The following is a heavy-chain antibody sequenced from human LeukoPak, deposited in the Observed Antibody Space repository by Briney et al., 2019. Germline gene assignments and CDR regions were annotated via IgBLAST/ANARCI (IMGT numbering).Heavy chain of an antibody. Sequence: SGPTLVKPTQTLTLTCTFSGFSLSTSGVGVGWIRQPPGKALEWLALIYWNDDKRYSPSLKSRLTITKDTSKNQVVLTMTNMDPVDTATYYCAHSITMVRGVIPPYYFDYWGQGTLGTVSS. J-gene: IGHJ4*02. CDR3: AHSITMVRGVIPPYYFDY. V-gene: IGHV2-5*01. D-gene: IGHD3-10*01. CDR1: GFSLSTSGVG. CDR2: IYWNDDK.